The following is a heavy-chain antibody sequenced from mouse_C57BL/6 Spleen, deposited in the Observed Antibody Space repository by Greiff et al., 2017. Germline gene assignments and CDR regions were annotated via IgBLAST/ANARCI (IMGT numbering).Heavy chain of an antibody. D-gene: IGHD2-2*01. CDR3: TIKEGYGYDGFDY. V-gene: IGHV1-15*01. CDR1: GYTFTDYE. J-gene: IGHJ2*01. CDR2: NDPETGGT. Sequence: VQLQQSGAELVRPGASVTLSCKASGYTFTDYEMHWVKQTPVHGLEWIGGNDPETGGTAYNQKFKGKAILTADKSSSTAYMELRSLTSEDSAVYYCTIKEGYGYDGFDYWGQGTTLTVSS.